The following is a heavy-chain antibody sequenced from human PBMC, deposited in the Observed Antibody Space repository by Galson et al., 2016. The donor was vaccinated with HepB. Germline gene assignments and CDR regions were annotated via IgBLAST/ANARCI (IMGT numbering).Heavy chain of an antibody. CDR3: AKADTGYIWDPIDM. Sequence: SLRLSCAASGFSFSGYGIHWVRQAPGKGLERVAVISYDGYKTYYADYLKGRFSISRDTYKNSVSLKIHSLRTEDTAVYYGAKADTGYIWDPIDMWGKGTKVTVSP. CDR2: ISYDGYKT. CDR1: GFSFSGYG. J-gene: IGHJ3*02. V-gene: IGHV3-30*18. D-gene: IGHD5-12*01.